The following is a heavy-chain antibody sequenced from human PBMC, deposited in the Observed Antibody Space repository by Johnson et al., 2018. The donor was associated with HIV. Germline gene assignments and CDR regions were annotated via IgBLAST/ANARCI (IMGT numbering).Heavy chain of an antibody. V-gene: IGHV3-7*05. CDR3: ARDLMDSSDYPPDAFDV. D-gene: IGHD3-22*01. CDR1: GFTFGIYW. J-gene: IGHJ3*01. Sequence: VQLVESGGGVVQPGRSLRLSCAASGFTFGIYWMSWVRQAPGKGLEWVANIKEDGSEKYYVDSMKGRFTISRDNAKNSLYLQVSSLIADDTAMYFCARDLMDSSDYPPDAFDVWGQVTMVTVSS. CDR2: IKEDGSEK.